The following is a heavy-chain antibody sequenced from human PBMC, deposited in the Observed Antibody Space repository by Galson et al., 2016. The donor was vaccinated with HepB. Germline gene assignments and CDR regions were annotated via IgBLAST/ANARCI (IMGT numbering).Heavy chain of an antibody. D-gene: IGHD1-1*01. J-gene: IGHJ6*02. CDR1: GYSFLSYW. CDR3: ARLDTTANDFHMDV. Sequence: QSGAEVTKPGESLRISCKTSGYSFLSYWVTWVRQMPGKGLEWMGRIDPSDSYTDYSPSFQGHVTISADKSITNAYWQWSSLKASDTAMYYCARLDTTANDFHMDVWGQGTKVTVSS. CDR2: IDPSDSYT. V-gene: IGHV5-10-1*01.